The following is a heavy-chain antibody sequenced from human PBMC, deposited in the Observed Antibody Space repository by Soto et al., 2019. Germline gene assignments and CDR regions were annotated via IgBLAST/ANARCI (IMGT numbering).Heavy chain of an antibody. J-gene: IGHJ4*02. CDR1: LGSITGYY. D-gene: IGHD1-1*01. CDR2: SYYTGAT. Sequence: QVQLQESGPGLVKPSETLSLTCTVSLGSITGYYWSWIRQSPGQGLEWIGCSYYTGATNYNPSLKSRVTISVHSSKTQFSLTLSSATAADTVLYYYARERTPRTAFDYWGQGTLVTVSS. CDR3: ARERTPRTAFDY. V-gene: IGHV4-59*12.